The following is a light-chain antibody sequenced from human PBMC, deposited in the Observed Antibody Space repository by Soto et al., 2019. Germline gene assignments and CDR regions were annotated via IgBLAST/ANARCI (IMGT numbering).Light chain of an antibody. CDR2: EVT. CDR3: SSYAGTYDHMV. V-gene: IGLV2-8*01. CDR1: SGDVGGYNL. Sequence: QSVLTQPPSASGSPGQSVTISCTGTSGDVGGYNLVSWYQHHPGKAPTLIIYEVTQRPSGVPDRVSGSKSGDRASLTVSGLQAEDEADYYCSSYAGTYDHMVFGGGTKLTVL. J-gene: IGLJ2*01.